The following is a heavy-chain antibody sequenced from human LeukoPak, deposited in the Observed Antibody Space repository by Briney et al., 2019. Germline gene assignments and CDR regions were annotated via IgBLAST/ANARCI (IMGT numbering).Heavy chain of an antibody. Sequence: GESLKISCQGSGYSFTSYWIGWVRQMPGKGLEWMGLIYPGDSDTRYSPSFQGQVTISADKSISTAYLQWSSLKASDTAMYYCARRVDIVATIPAYYFDYWGQGTLVTVSS. CDR3: ARRVDIVATIPAYYFDY. CDR2: IYPGDSDT. V-gene: IGHV5-51*01. D-gene: IGHD5-12*01. J-gene: IGHJ4*02. CDR1: GYSFTSYW.